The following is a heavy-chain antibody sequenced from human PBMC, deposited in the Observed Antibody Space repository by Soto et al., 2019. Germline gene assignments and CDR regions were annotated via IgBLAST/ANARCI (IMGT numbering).Heavy chain of an antibody. D-gene: IGHD1-20*01. V-gene: IGHV1-2*02. J-gene: IGHJ4*02. CDR1: RYTFTAYF. CDR3: ERESYNWHYDY. Sequence: QVQLVQSGAEVKEPGASVKVSCKASRYTFTAYFIHWVRQAPGQGLDWMGWINPNNGDTNYAQNFQGRLTMTRDMSINTAYMELSRLSSDDTAIYYCERESYNWHYDYWGQGSLVTVSS. CDR2: INPNNGDT.